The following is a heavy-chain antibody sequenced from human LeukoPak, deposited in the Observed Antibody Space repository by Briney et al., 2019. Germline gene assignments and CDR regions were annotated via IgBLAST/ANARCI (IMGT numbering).Heavy chain of an antibody. J-gene: IGHJ5*02. CDR1: GGSFSGYY. D-gene: IGHD3-22*01. V-gene: IGHV4-34*01. CDR3: ARAYDSSGYYYWFDP. Sequence: PSETLSLTCAVYGGSFSGYYWSWIRQPPGKGLEWIGEINHSGSTNYNPSLKSRVTISVDTSKNQFSLKLSSVTAADTAVYYCARAYDSSGYYYWFDPWGQGTLVTVSS. CDR2: INHSGST.